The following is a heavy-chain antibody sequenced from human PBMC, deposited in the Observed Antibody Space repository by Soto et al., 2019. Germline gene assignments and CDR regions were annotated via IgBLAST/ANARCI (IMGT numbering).Heavy chain of an antibody. CDR1: GGTFSTYA. J-gene: IGHJ4*02. D-gene: IGHD5-12*01. CDR2: IIPMFGTA. V-gene: IGHV1-69*12. Sequence: QVQLVQSGAEVKKPESSVKVSCKAPGGTFSTYAISWVRQAPGQGLEWMGGIIPMFGTAYYAQRFQDRVTITADESTNTVYMELSSLRSEDTAVYFCASGLQLWLRRINNGYSGWGQGTLVTVSS. CDR3: ASGLQLWLRRINNGYSG.